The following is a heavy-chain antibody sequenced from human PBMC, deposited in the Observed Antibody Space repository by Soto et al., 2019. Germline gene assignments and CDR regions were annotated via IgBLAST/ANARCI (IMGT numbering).Heavy chain of an antibody. D-gene: IGHD3-16*01. Sequence: MQMVESGGGSVQPGGSLRLSCAGSGFPFSHYWMHWVRQTPGKGLVWVSRINPAGTITNYADSVEGRFTISRDNADSALFLQLNSLSAEGTAIYYCTSDTFGLRDTWGQGTLVTVPS. V-gene: IGHV3-74*01. CDR3: TSDTFGLRDT. CDR1: GFPFSHYW. J-gene: IGHJ5*02. CDR2: INPAGTIT.